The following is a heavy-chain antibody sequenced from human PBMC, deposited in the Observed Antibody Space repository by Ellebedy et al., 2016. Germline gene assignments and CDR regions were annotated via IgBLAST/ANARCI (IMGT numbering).Heavy chain of an antibody. CDR3: ACQPKAYYYYYGMDV. CDR2: INHSGST. Sequence: SETLPLTCAVYGGSFSGYYWSWIRQPPGKGLEWIGEINHSGSTNYNPSLKSRVTISVDTSKNQFSLKLSSVTAADTAVYYCACQPKAYYYYYGMDVWGQGTTVTVSS. D-gene: IGHD2-2*01. V-gene: IGHV4-34*01. J-gene: IGHJ6*02. CDR1: GGSFSGYY.